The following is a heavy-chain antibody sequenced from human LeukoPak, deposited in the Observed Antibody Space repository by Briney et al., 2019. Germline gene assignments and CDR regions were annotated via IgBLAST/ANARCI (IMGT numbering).Heavy chain of an antibody. CDR1: GGSISSGGFY. CDR2: IYYSGST. CDR3: ARARLGNYYFDF. D-gene: IGHD6-19*01. J-gene: IGHJ4*02. Sequence: PSETLSLTCSVSGGSISSGGFYWTWIRQHPGKGLEWIGYIYYSGSTYYSPSLKSRVTMSVDTSKNQFSLKVTSATAADTAVFYCARARLGNYYFDFWGQGTLVTVSS. V-gene: IGHV4-31*03.